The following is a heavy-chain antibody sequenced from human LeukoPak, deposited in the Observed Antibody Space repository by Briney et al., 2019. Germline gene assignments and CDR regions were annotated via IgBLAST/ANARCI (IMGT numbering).Heavy chain of an antibody. D-gene: IGHD4-17*01. CDR1: GASIGSYF. Sequence: SETLSLTCTVSGASIGSYFWSWIRQPPGRGLEWIGYIYYGGGTNYNPSFESRITISVDTSKNRISLNLTSVTASDTAIYYCARERGDYDSDNWFDSWGQGTLVTVSS. CDR3: ARERGDYDSDNWFDS. J-gene: IGHJ5*01. CDR2: IYYGGGT. V-gene: IGHV4-59*01.